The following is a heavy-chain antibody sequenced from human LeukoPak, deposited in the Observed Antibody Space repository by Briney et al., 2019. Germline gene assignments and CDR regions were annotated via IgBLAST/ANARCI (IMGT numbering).Heavy chain of an antibody. CDR2: ICGSSDFT. Sequence: PGGSLRLSCAASGFTLIDYVMSWVRQAPGKGLEWVSAICGSSDFTYYAEYVKGRFTTSRDNSKETLYLQMNSLRAEDTAVYYCAKADRGWGVISKDWGQGTLVTVSS. V-gene: IGHV3-23*01. CDR1: GFTLIDYV. D-gene: IGHD3-10*01. CDR3: AKADRGWGVISKD. J-gene: IGHJ4*02.